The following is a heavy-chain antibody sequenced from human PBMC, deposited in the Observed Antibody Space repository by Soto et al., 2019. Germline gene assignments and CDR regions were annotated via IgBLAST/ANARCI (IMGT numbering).Heavy chain of an antibody. J-gene: IGHJ6*02. V-gene: IGHV3-74*01. CDR1: GFTFSSYW. CDR3: ARVPVVAPTYYYYGMDV. D-gene: IGHD5-12*01. Sequence: GGSLRLSCAASGFTFSSYWMHWVRQAPGKKLVWVSRINSDGSSTSYADSVKGRFTISRDNAKNTLYLQMNSLRAEDTAEYYCARVPVVAPTYYYYGMDVWGQGTTVTVSS. CDR2: INSDGSST.